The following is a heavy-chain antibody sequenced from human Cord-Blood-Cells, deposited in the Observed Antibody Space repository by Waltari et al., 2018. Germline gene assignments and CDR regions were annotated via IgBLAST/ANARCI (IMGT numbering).Heavy chain of an antibody. CDR2: IYHSGST. V-gene: IGHV4-38-2*02. D-gene: IGHD2-2*01. J-gene: IGHJ5*02. Sequence: QVQLQESGPGLVKPSETLSLTCTVSVYSISSGYYWGWIRQPPGKGLEWIGSIYHSGSTYYNPSLKSRVTISVDTSKNQFSLKLSSVTAADTAVYYCASGVVVPANYWFDPWGQGTLVTVSS. CDR3: ASGVVVPANYWFDP. CDR1: VYSISSGYY.